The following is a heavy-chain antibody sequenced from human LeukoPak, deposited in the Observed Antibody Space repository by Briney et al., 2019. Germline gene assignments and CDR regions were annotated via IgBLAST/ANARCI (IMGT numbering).Heavy chain of an antibody. CDR3: ASPMWDTAIHDY. CDR2: IYSGGST. D-gene: IGHD5-18*01. V-gene: IGHV3-53*01. Sequence: PGGSLRLSCAASGFTVSSNYMSWVRQAPGKGLEWVSVIYSGGSTYYADSVKGRFTISRDNSKNTLYLQMNSLRAEDAAVYYCASPMWDTAIHDYWGQGTLVTVSS. CDR1: GFTVSSNY. J-gene: IGHJ4*02.